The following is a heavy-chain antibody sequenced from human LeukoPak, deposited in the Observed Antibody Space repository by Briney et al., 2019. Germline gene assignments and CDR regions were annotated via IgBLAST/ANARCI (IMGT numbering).Heavy chain of an antibody. CDR2: ISDSGSA. CDR1: GSSMSSDYY. V-gene: IGHV4-38-2*02. J-gene: IGHJ4*02. Sequence: SETLSLTCTVSGSSMSSDYYWGWIRQPPGKGLEWIGSISDSGSAYYNPSLKSRVVISVDPSKKQFSLKVTSVTAADTAVYYCAREAYYDSSGYYFDYWGQGTLVTVSS. D-gene: IGHD3-22*01. CDR3: AREAYYDSSGYYFDY.